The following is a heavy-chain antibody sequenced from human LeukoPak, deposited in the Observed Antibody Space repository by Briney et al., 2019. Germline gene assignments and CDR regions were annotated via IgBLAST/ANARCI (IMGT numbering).Heavy chain of an antibody. CDR2: ISRSGRT. CDR3: ASSISIFGVVTQGFAY. J-gene: IGHJ4*02. Sequence: PSQTLSLTCTVSGGSISSGSYYWNWIRQPAGKGLEWIGRISRSGRTNYNPSLKSRVTMSVDASKNQFSLKLSSVTAADTAVYYCASSISIFGVVTQGFAYWGQGNLVTVSS. V-gene: IGHV4-61*02. CDR1: GGSISSGSYY. D-gene: IGHD3-3*01.